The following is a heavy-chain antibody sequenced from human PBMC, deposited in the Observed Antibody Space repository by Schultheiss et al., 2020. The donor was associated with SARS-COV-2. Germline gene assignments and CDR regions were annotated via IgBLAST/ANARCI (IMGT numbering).Heavy chain of an antibody. V-gene: IGHV3-13*01. CDR2: IGTAGDT. D-gene: IGHD4-23*01. CDR1: GFTFDDYA. Sequence: GGSLRLSCAASGFTFDDYAMHWVRQAPGKGLEWVSAIGTAGDTYYPGSVKGRFTISRDNAKNSLYLQMNSLRAEDTAVYYCARVPVVTIDWFDPWGQGTLVTVSS. CDR3: ARVPVVTIDWFDP. J-gene: IGHJ5*02.